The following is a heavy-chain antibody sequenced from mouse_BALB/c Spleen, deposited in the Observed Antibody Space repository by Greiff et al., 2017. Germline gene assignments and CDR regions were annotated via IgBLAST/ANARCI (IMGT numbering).Heavy chain of an antibody. CDR2: ISYSGST. CDR1: GYSITSDYA. J-gene: IGHJ4*01. V-gene: IGHV3-2*02. Sequence: EVQLQESGPGLVKPSQSLSLTCTVTGYSITSDYAWNWIRQFPGNKLEWMGYISYSGSTSYNPSLKSRISITRDTSKNQFFLQLNSVTTEDTATYYCATGEYNYAMDYWGQGTSVTVSS. CDR3: ATGEYNYAMDY. D-gene: IGHD2-10*02.